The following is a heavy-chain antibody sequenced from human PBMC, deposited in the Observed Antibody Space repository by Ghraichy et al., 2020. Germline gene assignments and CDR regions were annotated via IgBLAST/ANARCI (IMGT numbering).Heavy chain of an antibody. V-gene: IGHV4-61*01. CDR3: ARDEVLVATGAFDI. CDR2: VYHNGGT. D-gene: IGHD2-15*01. J-gene: IGHJ3*02. Sequence: SETLSLTCTVSGGSVSSGSHYWNWIRKAPGKGLEWIGYVYHNGGTNYNPSLPSRVTISLDTSKNQFSLKLTSVTAADTAVYFCARDEVLVATGAFDIWGQGALVTVSS. CDR1: GGSVSSGSHY.